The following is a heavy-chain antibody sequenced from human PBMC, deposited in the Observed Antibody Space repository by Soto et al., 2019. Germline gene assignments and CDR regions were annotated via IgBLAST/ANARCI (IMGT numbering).Heavy chain of an antibody. CDR2: IIPIFGTA. J-gene: IGHJ3*02. CDR3: ARGLLFGSGVDAFDI. CDR1: GGTFSSYA. V-gene: IGHV1-69*13. D-gene: IGHD3-10*01. Sequence: ASVKVSCKASGGTFSSYAISWVRQAPGQGLEWMGGIIPIFGTANYAQKFQGRVTITADESTSTAYMELSSLRSEDTAVYYCARGLLFGSGVDAFDIWGQGTMVTVSS.